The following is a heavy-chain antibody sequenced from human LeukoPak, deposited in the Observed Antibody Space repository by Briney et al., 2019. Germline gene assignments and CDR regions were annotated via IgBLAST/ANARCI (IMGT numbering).Heavy chain of an antibody. CDR1: GFTFSSYE. CDR2: ISSSGSTI. D-gene: IGHD3-22*01. CDR3: ARDPRYSDDISGFDY. Sequence: GGSLRHSCAASGFTFSSYEMNWVRQAPGKGLEWVSYISSSGSTIYYADSVKGRFTISRDNAKNSLFLQMDRLRAEDTAVYYCARDPRYSDDISGFDYWGQGTLVTVSS. V-gene: IGHV3-48*03. J-gene: IGHJ4*02.